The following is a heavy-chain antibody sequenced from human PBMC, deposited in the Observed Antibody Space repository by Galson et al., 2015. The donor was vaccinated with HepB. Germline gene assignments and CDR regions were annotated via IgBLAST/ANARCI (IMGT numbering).Heavy chain of an antibody. D-gene: IGHD3-10*01. V-gene: IGHV3-7*03. Sequence: SLRLSCAASGFTFSSYWMSWVRQAPGKGLEWVANIKQDGSEKYYVDSVKGRFTISRDNAKNSLYLQMNSLRAEDTAVYYCARIESIRIRPWFGESHPLHWYFDLWGRGTLVTVSS. CDR1: GFTFSSYW. CDR2: IKQDGSEK. CDR3: ARIESIRIRPWFGESHPLHWYFDL. J-gene: IGHJ2*01.